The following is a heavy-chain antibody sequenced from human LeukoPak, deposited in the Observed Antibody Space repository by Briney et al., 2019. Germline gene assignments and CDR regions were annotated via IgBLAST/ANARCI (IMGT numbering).Heavy chain of an antibody. CDR1: GFTFSSYW. CDR3: AKCPEALYLKDWLSHFDY. V-gene: IGHV3-23*01. Sequence: PGGSLRLSCAASGFTFSSYWMHWVRQAPGKGLEWVSAISGSGGSTYYADSVKGRFTISRDNSKNTLYLQMNSLRAEDTAVYYCAKCPEALYLKDWLSHFDYWGQGTLVTVSS. J-gene: IGHJ4*02. D-gene: IGHD3/OR15-3a*01. CDR2: ISGSGGST.